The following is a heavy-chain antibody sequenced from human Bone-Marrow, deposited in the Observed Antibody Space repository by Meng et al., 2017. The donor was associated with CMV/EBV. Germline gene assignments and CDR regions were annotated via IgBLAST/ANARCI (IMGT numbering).Heavy chain of an antibody. J-gene: IGHJ4*02. Sequence: GGSLRLSCAASGFSVSYTYMSWVRQPPGTGLEWVSVITLLNDIYYADSVKGRFTISRDNLKNTLYLQMDSLRAEDTAVYYCARDRGELMYYFDYWGQGTLVTVSS. V-gene: IGHV3-53*01. CDR3: ARDRGELMYYFDY. CDR1: GFSVSYTY. CDR2: ITLLNDI. D-gene: IGHD1-26*01.